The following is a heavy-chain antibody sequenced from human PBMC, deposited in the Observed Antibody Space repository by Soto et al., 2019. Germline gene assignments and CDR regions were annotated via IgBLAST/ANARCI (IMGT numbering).Heavy chain of an antibody. CDR2: ISGSGGST. Sequence: GGSLRLSCAASGFTFSSYAMSWVRQAPGKGLEWVSAISGSGGSTYYADSVKGRFTISRDNSENTLYLQMNSLRAEDTAVYYCAKDSIAVAVLGRMDVWGQGTTVTVSS. D-gene: IGHD6-19*01. CDR3: AKDSIAVAVLGRMDV. J-gene: IGHJ6*02. V-gene: IGHV3-23*01. CDR1: GFTFSSYA.